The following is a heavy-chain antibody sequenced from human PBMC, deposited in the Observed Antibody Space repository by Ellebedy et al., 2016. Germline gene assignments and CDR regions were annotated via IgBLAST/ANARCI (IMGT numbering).Heavy chain of an antibody. V-gene: IGHV1-46*01. J-gene: IGHJ4*02. CDR1: GYTFVSNY. Sequence: ASVKVSXXASGYTFVSNYMHWVRQAPGQGPEWMGIINPENGNTFYAQKFRGRITVTRDTSTSTVYMDLRSLTSGDTAVYYCARPSLLGATPFDYWGQGTLVTVSS. D-gene: IGHD1-26*01. CDR3: ARPSLLGATPFDY. CDR2: INPENGNT.